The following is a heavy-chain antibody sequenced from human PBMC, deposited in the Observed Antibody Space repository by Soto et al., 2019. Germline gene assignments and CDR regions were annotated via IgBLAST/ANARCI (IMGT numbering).Heavy chain of an antibody. D-gene: IGHD2-21*02. J-gene: IGHJ4*02. CDR3: ARVVGGGDCSRCHPVFDY. CDR1: GGTFSSYA. CDR2: IIPIFGTA. Sequence: GASVKLSCKASGGTFSSYAISWVRQAPGQGLEWMGGIIPIFGTANYAQKFQGRVTITADESTSTAYMELSSLRSEDTAVYYCARVVGGGDCSRCHPVFDYWGQGTLVTVSS. V-gene: IGHV1-69*13.